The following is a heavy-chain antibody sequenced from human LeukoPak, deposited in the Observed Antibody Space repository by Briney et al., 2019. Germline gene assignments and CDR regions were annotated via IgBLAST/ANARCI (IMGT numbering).Heavy chain of an antibody. CDR1: GGSISSYY. V-gene: IGHV4-59*08. J-gene: IGHJ4*02. D-gene: IGHD3-10*01. Sequence: SETLSLTCTVSGGSISSYYWSWIRQPPGKGLEWIGYIYYSGSTNYNPSLKSRVTISVDTTKNQFSLKLSSVTAADTAVYYCARQGSITMVRAASNFDYWGQGTLVTVSS. CDR3: ARQGSITMVRAASNFDY. CDR2: IYYSGST.